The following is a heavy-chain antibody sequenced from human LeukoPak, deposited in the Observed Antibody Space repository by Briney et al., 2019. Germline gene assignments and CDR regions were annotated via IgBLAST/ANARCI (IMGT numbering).Heavy chain of an antibody. D-gene: IGHD4-11*01. CDR1: GGTFRNYA. J-gene: IGHJ4*02. Sequence: GASVKVSCKASGGTFRNYAISWVRQAPGQGLEWMGGLIPLFGRAEYAQKFQGGVTKTADEPTNTAYMELNFLRSEDTAVYYCASPKENSDYYFDSWGQGTLVAVSA. CDR2: LIPLFGRA. CDR3: ASPKENSDYYFDS. V-gene: IGHV1-69*13.